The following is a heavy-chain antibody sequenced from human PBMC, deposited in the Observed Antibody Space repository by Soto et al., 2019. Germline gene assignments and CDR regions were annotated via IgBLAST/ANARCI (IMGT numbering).Heavy chain of an antibody. D-gene: IGHD2-15*01. CDR2: ISWNSGSI. V-gene: IGHV3-9*01. J-gene: IGHJ4*02. CDR3: AKGRYCSGGSCYSFDY. CDR1: GFTFDDYA. Sequence: HPWGSLRLSCAASGFTFDDYAMHWVRQAPGKGLEWVSGISWNSGSIGYADSVKGRFTISRDNAKNSLYLQMNSLRAEDTALYYCAKGRYCSGGSCYSFDYWGQGTLVTVSS.